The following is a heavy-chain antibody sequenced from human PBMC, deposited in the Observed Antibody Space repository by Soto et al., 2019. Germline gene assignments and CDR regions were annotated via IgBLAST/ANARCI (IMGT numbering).Heavy chain of an antibody. J-gene: IGHJ3*01. CDR3: ARPQYLPDDVFDV. CDR2: INSDGSST. Sequence: GGSPRLCCAASGFTFTNYWMQWVRQAPGKGLVWVSRINSDGSSTSHADSVKGRFTISRDNAKNTLYLQMSSLRAEDTAVYYCARPQYLPDDVFDVWGRGTVVTVSS. CDR1: GFTFTNYW. V-gene: IGHV3-74*01. D-gene: IGHD2-2*01.